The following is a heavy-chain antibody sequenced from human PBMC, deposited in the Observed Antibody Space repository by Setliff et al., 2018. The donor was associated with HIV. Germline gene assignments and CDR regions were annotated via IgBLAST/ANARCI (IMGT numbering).Heavy chain of an antibody. J-gene: IGHJ6*04. Sequence: KPSETLSLTCTVSGDSIGSGGYYWSWIRQHPGKGLEWIGYIFYSGSTYYNPSLKSRVTISVDTSKKQLFLRLTSLTAADTAVYFCARGVPADSNFNSRYMDVWGKGTAVTVSS. CDR3: ARGVPADSNFNSRYMDV. V-gene: IGHV4-31*03. CDR1: GDSIGSGGYY. D-gene: IGHD1-1*01. CDR2: IFYSGST.